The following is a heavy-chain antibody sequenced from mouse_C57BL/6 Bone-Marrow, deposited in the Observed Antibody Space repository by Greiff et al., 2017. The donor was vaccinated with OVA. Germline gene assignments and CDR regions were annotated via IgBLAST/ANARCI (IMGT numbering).Heavy chain of an antibody. Sequence: VKLQQPGAELVMPGASVKLSCKASGYTFTSYWMHWVKQRPGQGLEWIGEIDPSDSYTNYNQKFKGKSTLTVDKSSSTAYMQLSSLTSEDSAVYYCARGDYYYYAMDYWGQGTSVTVSS. CDR1: GYTFTSYW. CDR2: IDPSDSYT. D-gene: IGHD2-4*01. CDR3: ARGDYYYYAMDY. J-gene: IGHJ4*01. V-gene: IGHV1-69*01.